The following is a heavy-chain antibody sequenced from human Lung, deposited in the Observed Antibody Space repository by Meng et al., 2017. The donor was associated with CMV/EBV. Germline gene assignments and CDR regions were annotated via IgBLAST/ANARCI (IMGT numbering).Heavy chain of an antibody. CDR2: INHSGST. CDR3: ARAVNDDFWSEYYRSDRIDY. Sequence: SQTLSLTCAVYGGSLSGSYWGWIRQTPEKGLEWIGEINHSGSTTYNPSLKSRVTISIDTSKNQFSLKLSSVTAADTAVYYCARAVNDDFWSEYYRSDRIDYWGQGTLVXVSS. J-gene: IGHJ4*02. CDR1: GGSLSGSY. D-gene: IGHD3-3*01. V-gene: IGHV4-34*01.